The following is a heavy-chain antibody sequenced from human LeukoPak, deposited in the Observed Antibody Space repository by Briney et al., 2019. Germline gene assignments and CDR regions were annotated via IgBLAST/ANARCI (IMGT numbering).Heavy chain of an antibody. V-gene: IGHV1-18*01. J-gene: IGHJ4*02. CDR2: ISAYNGNT. Sequence: GASVKVSCKASGYTFTSYGISWVRQAPGQGLEWLAWISAYNGNTNYAQKFQGRITMTTDTSTSTAYMELRSLRSDDTAVYYCARDLKMGYSSGRYSWGTGSSNDYWGQGTLVTVSS. CDR3: ARDLKMGYSSGRYSWGTGSSNDY. CDR1: GYTFTSYG. D-gene: IGHD6-19*01.